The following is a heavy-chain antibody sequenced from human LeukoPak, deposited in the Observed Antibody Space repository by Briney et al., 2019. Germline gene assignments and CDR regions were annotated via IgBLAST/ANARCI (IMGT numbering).Heavy chain of an antibody. CDR2: LYSGGST. D-gene: IGHD3-10*01. CDR3: ARVGDHYHWYLDV. J-gene: IGHJ2*01. CDR1: GFYVSSNY. V-gene: IGHV3-53*01. Sequence: GGSLSLSCEAPGFYVSSNYMNWVRQAPGKGLEWVSILYSGGSTYYADSVKGRFTVSRDSSGNTLFLHMTRLKTEDTAVYFCARVGDHYHWYLDVWGRGTLVTVSS.